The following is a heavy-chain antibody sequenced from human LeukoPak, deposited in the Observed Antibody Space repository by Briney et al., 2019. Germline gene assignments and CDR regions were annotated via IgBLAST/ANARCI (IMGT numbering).Heavy chain of an antibody. CDR3: ARARYSSGWYFDY. CDR1: GYTFTGYY. J-gene: IGHJ4*02. V-gene: IGHV1-2*02. D-gene: IGHD6-19*01. CDR2: INPNSGGT. Sequence: ASVKVSCKASGYTFTGYYMHWVRQAPGQGLEWMGWINPNSGGTNYAQKFQGRVTMTRDTSISTAYMELSRLRSDDTAAYYCARARYSSGWYFDYWGQGTLVTVSS.